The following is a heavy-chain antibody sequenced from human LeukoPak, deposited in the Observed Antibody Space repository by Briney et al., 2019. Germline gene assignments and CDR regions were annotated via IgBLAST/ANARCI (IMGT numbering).Heavy chain of an antibody. CDR2: IIPIFGTA. CDR3: ARVQNTVSYFDY. D-gene: IGHD1/OR15-1a*01. J-gene: IGHJ4*02. V-gene: IGHV1-69*13. Sequence: SVKVSCKASGGTFSSYAISWVRQVPGQGLEWMGGIIPIFGTANYAQKFQGRVTITANESTSTAYMELSSLRSEDTAAYYCARVQNTVSYFDYWGQGTLVTVSS. CDR1: GGTFSSYA.